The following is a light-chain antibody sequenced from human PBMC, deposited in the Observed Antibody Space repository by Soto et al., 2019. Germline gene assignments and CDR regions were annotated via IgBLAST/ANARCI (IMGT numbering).Light chain of an antibody. CDR1: RSNIETNA. J-gene: IGLJ3*02. CDR2: GDD. Sequence: QSVLTQPPSASGTPGQRLTISCSGSRSNIETNALNWYRQLPGTAPRLLIYGDDQRPSGVPDRFSGSRSGSSASLAISGLQSGDEADYYCASWEDSLNGWVIGGGTQLTVL. CDR3: ASWEDSLNGWV. V-gene: IGLV1-44*01.